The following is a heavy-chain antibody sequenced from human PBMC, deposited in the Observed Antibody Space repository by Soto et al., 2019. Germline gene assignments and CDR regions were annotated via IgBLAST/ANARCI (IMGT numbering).Heavy chain of an antibody. CDR2: IIPIFCTA. J-gene: IGHJ3*02. CDR3: ASPVEYCGGDCYSWAFDI. V-gene: IGHV1-69*13. CDR1: GGTFSSYA. Sequence: SVKVSCKASGGTFSSYAISWARQAPEQGLEWMGGIIPIFCTANYAQKFQGRVTITADESTSTTYMELTSLRSEDTAVYYCASPVEYCGGDCYSWAFDIWGQGKMVTVSS. D-gene: IGHD2-21*02.